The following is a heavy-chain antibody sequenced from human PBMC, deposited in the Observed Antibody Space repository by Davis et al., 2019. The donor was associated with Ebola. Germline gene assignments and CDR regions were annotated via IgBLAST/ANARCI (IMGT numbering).Heavy chain of an antibody. J-gene: IGHJ4*02. CDR1: GYTFPSYY. Sequence: ASVKVSCKASGYTFPSYYMHWVRQAPGQGLEWMGIINPSGGSTSYAQKFQGRVTMTRDTSTSTAYMELSSLRSEDTAVYYCAKCRGSTSCGGDFDYWGQGTLVTVSS. V-gene: IGHV1-46*01. D-gene: IGHD2-2*01. CDR2: INPSGGST. CDR3: AKCRGSTSCGGDFDY.